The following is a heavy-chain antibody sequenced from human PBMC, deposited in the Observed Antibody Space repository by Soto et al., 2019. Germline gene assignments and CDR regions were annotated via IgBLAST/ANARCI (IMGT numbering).Heavy chain of an antibody. Sequence: GASVKVSCKASGGTFSSYAISWVRQAPGQGLEWMGGIIPIFGTANYAQKFQGRVTITADESTSTAYMELSSLRSEDTAVYYCASSYCSSTSCPPNWFDPWGQGTLVTVSS. V-gene: IGHV1-69*13. CDR1: GGTFSSYA. D-gene: IGHD2-2*01. J-gene: IGHJ5*02. CDR2: IIPIFGTA. CDR3: ASSYCSSTSCPPNWFDP.